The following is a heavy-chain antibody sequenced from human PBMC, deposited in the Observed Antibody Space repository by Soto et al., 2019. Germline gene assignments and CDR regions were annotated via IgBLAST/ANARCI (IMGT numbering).Heavy chain of an antibody. J-gene: IGHJ3*02. CDR1: GGSISSGGYY. Sequence: SETLSLTCTVSGGSISSGGYYWSWIRQHPGKGLEWIGYIYYSGSTYYNPSLKSRVTISVDTSKNQFSLKLSSVTAADTAVYYCARDGRERLLVSGSGRPDAFDIWGQGTMVTVSS. V-gene: IGHV4-31*03. CDR3: ARDGRERLLVSGSGRPDAFDI. D-gene: IGHD3-10*01. CDR2: IYYSGST.